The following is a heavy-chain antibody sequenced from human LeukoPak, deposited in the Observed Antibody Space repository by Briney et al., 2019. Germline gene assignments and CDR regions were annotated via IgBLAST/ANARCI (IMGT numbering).Heavy chain of an antibody. V-gene: IGHV3-23*01. CDR3: AKPMITFDYGMDV. D-gene: IGHD3-16*01. Sequence: PGGSLRLSCAAPGFTFSSYAMSWVRQAPGKGLEWVSAISGSGGSTYYAGSVKGRFTISRDNSKNTLYLQMNSLRAEDTAVYYCAKPMITFDYGMDVWGQGTTVTVSS. CDR2: ISGSGGST. J-gene: IGHJ6*02. CDR1: GFTFSSYA.